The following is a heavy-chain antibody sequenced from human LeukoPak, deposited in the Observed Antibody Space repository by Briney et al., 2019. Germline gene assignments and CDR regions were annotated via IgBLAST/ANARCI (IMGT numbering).Heavy chain of an antibody. CDR2: ISAYNGNT. Sequence: ASVKVSCKASGYTFTSYGISWVRQAPGQGLEWMGWISAYNGNTNYAQKLQGRVTMTTDTSTSTAYMELRSLGSDDTAVYYCARVTGGRYCSTTSCYMRGWFDPWGQGTLVTVSS. V-gene: IGHV1-18*01. CDR3: ARVTGGRYCSTTSCYMRGWFDP. D-gene: IGHD2-2*02. J-gene: IGHJ5*02. CDR1: GYTFTSYG.